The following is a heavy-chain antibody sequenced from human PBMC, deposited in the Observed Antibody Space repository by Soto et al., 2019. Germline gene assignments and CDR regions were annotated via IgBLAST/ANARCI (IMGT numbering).Heavy chain of an antibody. J-gene: IGHJ6*02. D-gene: IGHD2-15*01. CDR1: GGSFIGYH. CDR2: INHRGST. Sequence: SETLSLTCAVDGGSFIGYHSSWIRQPAGKVRGWVGEINHRGSTNQRPSLTSRVNTFVAPSNNPFSLKLRSVTAADAAVYYCARGRQVVPSSLFRRAGDYSLDVWGQGTTVTVSS. V-gene: IGHV4-34*01. CDR3: ARGRQVVPSSLFRRAGDYSLDV.